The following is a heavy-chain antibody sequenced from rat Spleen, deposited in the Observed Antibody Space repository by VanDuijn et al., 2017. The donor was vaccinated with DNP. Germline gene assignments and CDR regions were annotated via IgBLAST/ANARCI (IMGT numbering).Heavy chain of an antibody. J-gene: IGHJ2*01. D-gene: IGHD1-11*01. CDR2: IRYAGDNK. CDR1: GFTFNDFY. Sequence: EVQLVESGGGLVQPGGSLKLSCVASGFTFNDFYMAWVRQTPQKGLEWVASIRYAGDNKEYGDSGKCRFTISRDNGRNTLYLQMDSLQSEDTATYYCARHPLYGGYMYFDSWGQGVMVTVSS. CDR3: ARHPLYGGYMYFDS. V-gene: IGHV5-22*01.